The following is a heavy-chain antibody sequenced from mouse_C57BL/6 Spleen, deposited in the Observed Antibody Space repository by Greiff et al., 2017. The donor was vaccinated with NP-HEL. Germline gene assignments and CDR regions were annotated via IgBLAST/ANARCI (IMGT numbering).Heavy chain of an antibody. V-gene: IGHV1-69*01. D-gene: IGHD1-1*01. J-gene: IGHJ4*01. CDR1: GYTFTSYW. CDR3: AISHYYGSSYYAMDY. Sequence: QVQLQQPGAELVMPGASVKLSCKASGYTFTSYWMHWVKQRPGQGLEWIGEIDPSDSYTNYNQKFKGKSTLTVDKSSSTASMQLSSLTSEDSAVYYFAISHYYGSSYYAMDYWGQRTSVTVSS. CDR2: IDPSDSYT.